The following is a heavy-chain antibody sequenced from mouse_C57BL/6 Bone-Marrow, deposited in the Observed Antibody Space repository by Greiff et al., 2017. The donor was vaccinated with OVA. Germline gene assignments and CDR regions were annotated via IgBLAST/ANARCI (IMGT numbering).Heavy chain of an antibody. CDR1: GYTFTSYG. CDR2: IYPRSGNT. Sequence: QVQLKQSGAELARPGASVKLSCKASGYTFTSYGISWVKQRTGQGLEWIGEIYPRSGNTYYNEKFKGKATLTAVKSSSTAYMELRSLTSEDSAVYFCAREGDGYYVGAMDYWGQGTSVTVSS. J-gene: IGHJ4*01. CDR3: AREGDGYYVGAMDY. V-gene: IGHV1-81*01. D-gene: IGHD2-3*01.